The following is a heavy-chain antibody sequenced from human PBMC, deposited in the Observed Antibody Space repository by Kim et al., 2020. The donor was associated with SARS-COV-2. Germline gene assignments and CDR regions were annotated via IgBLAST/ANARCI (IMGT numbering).Heavy chain of an antibody. V-gene: IGHV4-59*01. CDR3: ARDRSSWYGMDV. J-gene: IGHJ6*02. D-gene: IGHD6-13*01. Sequence: NYIPALKRRDTISVDTSRNQFSRTLSSVTAADTAVYYCARDRSSWYGMDVWGQGTTVTVSS.